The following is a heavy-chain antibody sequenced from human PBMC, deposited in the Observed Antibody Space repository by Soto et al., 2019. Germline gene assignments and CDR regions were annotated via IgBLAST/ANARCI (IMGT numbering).Heavy chain of an antibody. Sequence: QVQLVQSGAEVKKPGASGKVSCKASGYTFTSYDINWVRQATGQGLEWMGWMNPNSGNTGYAQKFQGRVTMTRNTSISTAYMELSSLRSEDTAVYYCARGINYYASGDDAFDIWGQGTMVTVSS. CDR1: GYTFTSYD. D-gene: IGHD3-10*01. CDR3: ARGINYYASGDDAFDI. J-gene: IGHJ3*02. CDR2: MNPNSGNT. V-gene: IGHV1-8*01.